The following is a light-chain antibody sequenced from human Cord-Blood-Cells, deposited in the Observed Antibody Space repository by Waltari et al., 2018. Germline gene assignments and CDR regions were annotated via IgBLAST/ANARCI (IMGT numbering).Light chain of an antibody. Sequence: EIVLTQSPGTLSLSPGERATLSCRASQSVSSSYLAWYQQKPGQAPRLLIYGASNRATGIPDRFSGSGSGTDFTLTISRLEPEDFAVYYCQQYGSFGPGTKVDIK. CDR2: GAS. CDR1: QSVSSSY. J-gene: IGKJ3*01. CDR3: QQYGS. V-gene: IGKV3-20*01.